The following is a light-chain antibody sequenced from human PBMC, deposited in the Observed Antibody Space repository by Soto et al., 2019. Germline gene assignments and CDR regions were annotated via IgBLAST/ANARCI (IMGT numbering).Light chain of an antibody. CDR1: SSDVGSYNF. CDR2: ADT. CDR3: CSYAGRSTWI. J-gene: IGLJ2*01. V-gene: IGLV2-23*01. Sequence: QYALTQPASVSGSPGQSITISCTGTSSDVGSYNFVSWYQQYPGKAPKLMIYADTVRPSGTSIRFSGSKSGHTASLTISELQTEDEADYYCCSYAGRSTWIFGGGTKVTVL.